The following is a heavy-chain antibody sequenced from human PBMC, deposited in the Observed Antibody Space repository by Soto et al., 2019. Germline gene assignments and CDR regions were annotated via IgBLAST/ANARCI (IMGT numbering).Heavy chain of an antibody. CDR2: ISYDGSNK. J-gene: IGHJ4*02. CDR1: GFSFSISP. Sequence: QVQLVESGGGVVQPGRSLRLSCAASGFSFSISPMHWVRQAPGKGPEWVALISYDGSNKFYADSVKGRFTISRDNSKSTISLQVDSLRPEDAAVYYSAKDPKTSGGQHWAFNYFDSWGQGTLGTVSS. V-gene: IGHV3-30-3*02. D-gene: IGHD7-27*01. CDR3: AKDPKTSGGQHWAFNYFDS.